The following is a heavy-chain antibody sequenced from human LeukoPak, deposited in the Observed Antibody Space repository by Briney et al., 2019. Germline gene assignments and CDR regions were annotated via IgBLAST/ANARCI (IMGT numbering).Heavy chain of an antibody. V-gene: IGHV4-34*01. J-gene: IGHJ5*02. CDR1: GGSFSGYY. D-gene: IGHD6-19*01. Sequence: SETLSLTCAVYGGSFSGYYWSWIRQPPGKGLEWIGEVNHTGSTNYNTSLKSRVTLSVDTSKNQFSLKLSSVTAADTAVYYCARRTPQPRPKLVVLVAGTRGNWFDPWGQGTLVTVSS. CDR2: VNHTGST. CDR3: ARRTPQPRPKLVVLVAGTRGNWFDP.